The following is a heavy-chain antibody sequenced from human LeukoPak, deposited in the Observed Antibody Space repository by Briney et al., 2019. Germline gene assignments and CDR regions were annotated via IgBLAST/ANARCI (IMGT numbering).Heavy chain of an antibody. V-gene: IGHV3-30*06. CDR3: AKEKGYMGYFDY. CDR1: GFTFSSYG. D-gene: IGHD3-16*02. CDR2: ISYDGSNK. Sequence: GGSLRLSCAASGFTFSSYGMHWVRQAPGKGLEWVAVISYDGSNKYYADSVKGRFTISRDNSKNTLYLQMNSLRAEDTAVYYCAKEKGYMGYFDYWGQGTLVTVSS. J-gene: IGHJ4*02.